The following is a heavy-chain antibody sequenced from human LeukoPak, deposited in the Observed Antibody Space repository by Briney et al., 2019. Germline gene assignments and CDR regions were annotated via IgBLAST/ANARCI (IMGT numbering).Heavy chain of an antibody. Sequence: PSETLSLTCTVSGGSINSALYYWAWIRQTPEQQLEWIGSVSHDGITKYGPSLGGRVSLSADTSKNASFMEVNSVTAADSAIYYCARHTIFCSFINCSPFDPWGQGTLVTVSS. CDR2: VSHDGIT. CDR3: ARHTIFCSFINCSPFDP. V-gene: IGHV4-39*01. CDR1: GGSINSALYY. J-gene: IGHJ5*02. D-gene: IGHD3-3*01.